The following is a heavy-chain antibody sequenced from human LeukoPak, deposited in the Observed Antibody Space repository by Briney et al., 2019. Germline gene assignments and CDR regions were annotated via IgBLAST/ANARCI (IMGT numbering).Heavy chain of an antibody. J-gene: IGHJ6*02. V-gene: IGHV1-2*02. D-gene: IGHD3-22*01. CDR1: GYTFTGYY. CDR2: INPNSGGT. CDR3: ARDPWYDSSGYHYYYYYGMDV. Sequence: GASVKVSCKASGYTFTGYYMHWVRQAPGQGLEWMRWINPNSGGTNYAQKFQGRVTMTRDTSISTAYMELSRLRSDDTAVYYCARDPWYDSSGYHYYYYYGMDVWGQGTTVTVSS.